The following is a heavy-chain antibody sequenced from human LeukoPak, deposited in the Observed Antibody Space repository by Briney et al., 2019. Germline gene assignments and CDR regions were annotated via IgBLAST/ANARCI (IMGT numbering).Heavy chain of an antibody. CDR3: TRYYYGSGSYYKFDS. V-gene: IGHV3-49*04. CDR1: GFTLGDYA. Sequence: GGSLRLSCTASGFTLGDYAMSWVRQAPGKGLEWVGVIRSKAYGGTTDYAASVKGRFTISRDDSKSVAYLQMNSLNTDDTALYYCTRYYYGSGSYYKFDSWGQGTLVTVPS. D-gene: IGHD3-10*01. J-gene: IGHJ4*02. CDR2: IRSKAYGGTT.